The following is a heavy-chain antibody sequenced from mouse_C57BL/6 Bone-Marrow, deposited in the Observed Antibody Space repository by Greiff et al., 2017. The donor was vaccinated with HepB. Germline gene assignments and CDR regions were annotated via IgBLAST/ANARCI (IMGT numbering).Heavy chain of an antibody. CDR1: GYSITSGYY. D-gene: IGHD1-1*01. CDR3: ARSYYGPMDY. J-gene: IGHJ4*01. CDR2: ISYDGSN. V-gene: IGHV3-6*01. Sequence: ESGPGLVKPSQSLSLTCSVTGYSITSGYYWNWIRQFPGNKLEWVGYISYDGSNNYNPSLKNRISITRDTSKNQFFLKLNSVTTEDTATYYCARSYYGPMDYWGQGTSVTVSS.